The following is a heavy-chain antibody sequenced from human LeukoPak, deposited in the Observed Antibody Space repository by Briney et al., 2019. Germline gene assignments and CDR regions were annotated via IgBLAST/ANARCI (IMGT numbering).Heavy chain of an antibody. CDR3: ARDQWNAVSY. CDR2: ISSSGSTI. CDR1: GFTFSDYY. D-gene: IGHD1-1*01. Sequence: GGSLRLSCAASGFTFSDYYMSWIRQAPGKGLEGVSHISSSGSTIYSADSVKGRFTVYRENAKNSLYLQMNSLRAEDTAVYYCARDQWNAVSYWGQGTLVTVSS. V-gene: IGHV3-11*01. J-gene: IGHJ4*02.